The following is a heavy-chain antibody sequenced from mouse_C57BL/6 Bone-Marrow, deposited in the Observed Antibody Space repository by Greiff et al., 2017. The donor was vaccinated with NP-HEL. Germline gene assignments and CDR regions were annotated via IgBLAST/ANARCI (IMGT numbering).Heavy chain of an antibody. D-gene: IGHD1-1*01. J-gene: IGHJ2*01. V-gene: IGHV1-15*01. Sequence: VQLQQSGAELVRPGASVTLSCKASGYTFTDYEMHWVKQTPVHGLEWIGAIDPETGGTAYNQKFKGKAILTADKSSSTAYMELRSLTSEDSAVYYCTRSMVLRSDYWGQGTTLTVSS. CDR2: IDPETGGT. CDR3: TRSMVLRSDY. CDR1: GYTFTDYE.